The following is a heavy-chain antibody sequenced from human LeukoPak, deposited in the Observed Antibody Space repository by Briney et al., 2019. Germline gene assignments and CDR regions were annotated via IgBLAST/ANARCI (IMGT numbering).Heavy chain of an antibody. CDR1: GGTFSSYA. J-gene: IGHJ4*02. D-gene: IGHD2-15*01. Sequence: ASVKVSCKASGGTFSSYAISWVRQAPGQGLEWMGGIIPIFGTANYAQKFQDRVTITADESTSTAYMELSSLRSEDTAVYYCARGSGGEYYFDYWGQGTLVTVSS. V-gene: IGHV1-69*13. CDR3: ARGSGGEYYFDY. CDR2: IIPIFGTA.